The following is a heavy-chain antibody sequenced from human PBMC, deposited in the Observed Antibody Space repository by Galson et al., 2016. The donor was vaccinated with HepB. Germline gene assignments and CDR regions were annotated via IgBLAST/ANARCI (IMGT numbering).Heavy chain of an antibody. D-gene: IGHD3-16*01. CDR2: ISPNSGDT. V-gene: IGHV1-2*02. CDR1: GYLFTYYY. CDR3: ARINAATLDAFDV. J-gene: IGHJ3*01. Sequence: SVKVSCKASGYLFTYYYIHWVRRAPGQGLEWMGWISPNSGDTNYAQKFRGRVTLTRDTSITTSFLELDSLTSDDTATFYCARINAATLDAFDVWGQGTLVTVSS.